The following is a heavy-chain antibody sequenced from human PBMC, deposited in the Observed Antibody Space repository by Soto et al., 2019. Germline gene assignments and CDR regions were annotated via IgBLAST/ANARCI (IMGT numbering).Heavy chain of an antibody. J-gene: IGHJ2*01. CDR2: ISYDGSNK. CDR3: AKCGYRRRYFDL. CDR1: GFTFSSYG. Sequence: QVQLVESGGGVVQPGRSLRLSCAASGFTFSSYGMHWVRQAPGKGLEWVAIISYDGSNKYYADSVKGRFTISRDNSKNTLYRQMNRLGAGDPAVYFCAKCGYRRRYFDLWGRGTLVTVSS. D-gene: IGHD5-18*01. V-gene: IGHV3-30*18.